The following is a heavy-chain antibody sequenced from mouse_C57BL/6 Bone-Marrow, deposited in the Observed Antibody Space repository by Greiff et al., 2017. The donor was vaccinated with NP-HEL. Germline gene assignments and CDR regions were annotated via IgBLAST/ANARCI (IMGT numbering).Heavy chain of an antibody. CDR3: TVDYYGSSSDWYFDV. CDR2: IYPGNSDT. V-gene: IGHV1-5*01. Sequence: VQLQQSGTVLARPGASVKMSCKTSGYTFTSYWMHWVKQRPGQGLEWIGAIYPGNSDTSYNQKFKGKAKLTAVTSASTAYMELSSLTNEDSAVYYGTVDYYGSSSDWYFDVWGTGTTVTVSS. CDR1: GYTFTSYW. D-gene: IGHD1-1*01. J-gene: IGHJ1*03.